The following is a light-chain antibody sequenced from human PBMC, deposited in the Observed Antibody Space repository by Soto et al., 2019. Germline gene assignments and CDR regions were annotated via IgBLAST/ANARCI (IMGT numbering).Light chain of an antibody. J-gene: IGLJ2*01. CDR3: TSYTSDSSVV. CDR2: GVS. CDR1: SSDVGGYNY. V-gene: IGLV2-14*01. Sequence: QSALTQPASVSGSPGQSITISCTGTSSDVGGYNYVAWYQQHPDKAPKLMIHGVSNRPSGVSNRFSGSKSGNTASLTISGLQAEDEADYYCTSYTSDSSVVFGGGTQLTVL.